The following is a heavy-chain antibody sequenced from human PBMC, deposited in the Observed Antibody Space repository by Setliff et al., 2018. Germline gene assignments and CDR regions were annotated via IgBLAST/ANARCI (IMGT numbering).Heavy chain of an antibody. Sequence: PSETLSLTCTVYGGSFTNYYWGWIRQSPGKGLEWIGEINHSGSTNYNPSLKSRLTISVDASTNQFSLKLYSVTAADTAVYYCRYWSHDYHNDYWGQGTVVTVSS. J-gene: IGHJ4*02. CDR3: RYWSHDYHNDY. CDR2: INHSGST. V-gene: IGHV4-34*01. D-gene: IGHD3-16*01. CDR1: GGSFTNYY.